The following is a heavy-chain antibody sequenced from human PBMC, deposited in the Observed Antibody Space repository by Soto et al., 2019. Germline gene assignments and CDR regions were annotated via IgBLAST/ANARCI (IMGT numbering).Heavy chain of an antibody. Sequence: GGSLRLSCAASGFTVSGNYMIWVRQAPGKGLEWVSVIYSGGSTYYADSVKGRFTISRDNSENTLYLQMNSLRAEDTAVYYCARGGTDTAMDFYGMDVWGQGTTVTVSS. CDR1: GFTVSGNY. V-gene: IGHV3-66*01. CDR2: IYSGGST. CDR3: ARGGTDTAMDFYGMDV. D-gene: IGHD5-18*01. J-gene: IGHJ6*02.